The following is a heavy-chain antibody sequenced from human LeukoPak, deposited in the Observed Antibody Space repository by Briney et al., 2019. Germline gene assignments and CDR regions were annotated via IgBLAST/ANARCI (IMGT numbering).Heavy chain of an antibody. J-gene: IGHJ4*02. Sequence: SETLSLTCAVYGGSFSGYYWSWIRQTPEKGLEWIGEINHSGSTNYSPSLKSRVTLSVDTSKNQFSLKLSSVTAADTAAYFCARVLSGGNTEYFDYWGQGTLVTVSS. V-gene: IGHV4-34*01. CDR1: GGSFSGYY. CDR3: ARVLSGGNTEYFDY. CDR2: INHSGST. D-gene: IGHD4-23*01.